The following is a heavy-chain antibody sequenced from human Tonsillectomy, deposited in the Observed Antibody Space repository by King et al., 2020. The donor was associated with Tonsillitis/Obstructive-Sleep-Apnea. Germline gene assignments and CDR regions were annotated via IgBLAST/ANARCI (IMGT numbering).Heavy chain of an antibody. V-gene: IGHV3-30*04. CDR1: GFTFSSYA. Sequence: VQLVESGGGVVQPGRSLRLSCAASGFTFSSYAMHWVRQAPGKGLEWVAVISYDGSNKYYADSVKGRFTISRDNSKNTLYLQMNSLRAEDTAVYYCASVWARTALGPRVDYWGQGTLVTVSS. CDR3: ASVWARTALGPRVDY. J-gene: IGHJ4*02. CDR2: ISYDGSNK. D-gene: IGHD3-16*01.